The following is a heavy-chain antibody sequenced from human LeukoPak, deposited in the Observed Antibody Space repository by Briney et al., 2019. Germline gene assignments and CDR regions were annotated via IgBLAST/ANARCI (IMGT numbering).Heavy chain of an antibody. V-gene: IGHV1-2*02. CDR3: AREGDGDSGINY. CDR2: INPNSGFT. D-gene: IGHD3-10*01. Sequence: ASVKVSCKASGYPFTGYYLHWVRQAPGQGLEWMGWINPNSGFTNYAQKFQGRVTMTRDTSISTAYMELSRLRSDDTAVYYCAREGDGDSGINYWGQGTLVTVSS. CDR1: GYPFTGYY. J-gene: IGHJ4*02.